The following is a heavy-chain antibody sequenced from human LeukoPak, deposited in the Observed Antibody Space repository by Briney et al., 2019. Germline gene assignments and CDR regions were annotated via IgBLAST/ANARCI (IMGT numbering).Heavy chain of an antibody. J-gene: IGHJ4*02. CDR2: SNHNSGGT. V-gene: IGHV1-2*06. Sequence: GASVKVSCKASGYTFTGNHMHWVRQAPGQGLDWMGRSNHNSGGTNYAQKFQGRVIMTRDTSISTAYMELSRLGSDDTAVYYCARGGSTDSIHSCGGNCYFLDYWGQGTLVTVSS. CDR1: GYTFTGNH. CDR3: ARGGSTDSIHSCGGNCYFLDY. D-gene: IGHD2-21*02.